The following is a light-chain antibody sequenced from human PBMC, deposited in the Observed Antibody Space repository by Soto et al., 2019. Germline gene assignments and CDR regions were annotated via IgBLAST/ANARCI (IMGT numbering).Light chain of an antibody. CDR1: SFNIGNNY. V-gene: IGLV1-51*02. CDR2: ENN. CDR3: GTWDSSLSAFV. J-gene: IGLJ1*01. Sequence: QSVLTQPPSVSAAPEQKVTISCSGSSFNIGNNYVSWYQQLPGTAPKLLIYENNKRPSGILDRFSGSKSGTSATLGITGLQTGDEADYYCGTWDSSLSAFVFGTGTKVTVL.